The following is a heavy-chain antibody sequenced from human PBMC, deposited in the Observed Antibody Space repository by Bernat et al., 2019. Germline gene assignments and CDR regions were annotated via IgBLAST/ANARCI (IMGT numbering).Heavy chain of an antibody. Sequence: QVQLVESGGGVVQPGRSLRLSCAASGFTFSSYGMHWVRQAPGKGLEWVAVISYDGSNKYYADSVKCRFTISRDNSKNTLYLQMNSLRAEDTAVYYFAKDLEEAVACENWGQGTLVTVSS. J-gene: IGHJ4*02. CDR2: ISYDGSNK. D-gene: IGHD6-19*01. CDR1: GFTFSSYG. V-gene: IGHV3-30*18. CDR3: AKDLEEAVACEN.